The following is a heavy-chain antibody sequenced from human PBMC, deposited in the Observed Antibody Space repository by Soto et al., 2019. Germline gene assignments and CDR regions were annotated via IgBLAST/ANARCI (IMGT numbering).Heavy chain of an antibody. CDR3: ARWGCPIGVCRKGVDS. CDR1: GGSISSGAYY. Sequence: QVQLQESGPGLVKPSQTLSLTCTVSGGSISSGAYYWTWIRQHPGEGLEWIGYIYYSGTAYYNPSLKSRDTISVDTSENQFSLKLSSVTAADRAVYYCARWGCPIGVCRKGVDSWGQGTLVTVSS. V-gene: IGHV4-31*03. D-gene: IGHD2-8*01. CDR2: IYYSGTA. J-gene: IGHJ4*02.